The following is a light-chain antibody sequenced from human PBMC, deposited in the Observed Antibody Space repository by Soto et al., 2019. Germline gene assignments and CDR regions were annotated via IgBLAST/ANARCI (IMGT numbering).Light chain of an antibody. CDR2: GNI. J-gene: IGLJ2*01. Sequence: QSVLTQPPSVSGAPGQRVTISCTGSSSNIGAGYDAHWYQHVPGTAPKLLIYGNINRPSGVPDRFSGSKSGTSASLAITGLQADDEADYYCQSYDSSLTVVFGGGTKLTVL. CDR1: SSNIGAGYD. CDR3: QSYDSSLTVV. V-gene: IGLV1-40*01.